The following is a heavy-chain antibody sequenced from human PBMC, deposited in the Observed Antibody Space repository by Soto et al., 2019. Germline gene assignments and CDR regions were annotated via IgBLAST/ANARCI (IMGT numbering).Heavy chain of an antibody. CDR2: IYYSGST. CDR1: GVSISSGCYY. D-gene: IGHD2-15*01. V-gene: IGHV4-31*03. J-gene: IGHJ3*02. Sequence: PSATXSLTCTVSGVSISSGCYYWSWIRQHPGKGLEWIGYIYYSGSTYYNPSLKSRVNISVDTSKNQFSLKLSSVTAADTAVYYCARDYKGSVDANDDFDIWGPGTMVTVSS. CDR3: ARDYKGSVDANDDFDI.